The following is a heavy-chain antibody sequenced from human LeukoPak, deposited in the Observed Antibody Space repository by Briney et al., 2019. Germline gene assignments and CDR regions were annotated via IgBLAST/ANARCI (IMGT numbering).Heavy chain of an antibody. D-gene: IGHD3-10*01. CDR1: GLTFSGSA. V-gene: IGHV3-73*01. J-gene: IGHJ6*03. CDR3: TRRLGQSGRQYYMDV. CDR2: IRSKANSYAT. Sequence: GGSLRLSCAASGLTFSGSAMHWVRQASGKGLEWVGRIRSKANSYATAYAASVKGRFTISRDDSKNTAYLQMNSLKTEDTAVYYCTRRLGQSGRQYYMDVWGKGTTVTVSS.